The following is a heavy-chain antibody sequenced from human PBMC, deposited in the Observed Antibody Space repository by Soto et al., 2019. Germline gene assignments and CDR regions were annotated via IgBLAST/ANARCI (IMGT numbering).Heavy chain of an antibody. CDR2: ISYDGSNK. D-gene: IGHD6-6*01. CDR3: AREYSSSYFDY. CDR1: GFTFSSYA. J-gene: IGHJ4*02. V-gene: IGHV3-30-3*01. Sequence: QVQLVESGGGVVQPGRSLRLSCAASGFTFSSYAMHWVRQAPGKGLEWVAVISYDGSNKYYADSVKGRFTISRDNSKNALYLQMNSLRAEATAVYYCAREYSSSYFDYWGQGTLVTVSS.